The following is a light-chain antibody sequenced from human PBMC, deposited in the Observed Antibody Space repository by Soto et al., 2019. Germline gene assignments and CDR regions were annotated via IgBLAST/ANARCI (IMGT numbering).Light chain of an antibody. J-gene: IGKJ1*01. CDR2: GAS. CDR1: QSVTSN. CDR3: HHYNNWWA. V-gene: IGKV3D-15*01. Sequence: EIVLTQSPGTLSLSPGERATLSCGASQSVTSNYLAWYQQKPGQAPRLLIFGASIRVKGIPDRFSGSGSGTEFSLTINSLQSEDFAVYYCHHYNNWWAFGQGTKVDIK.